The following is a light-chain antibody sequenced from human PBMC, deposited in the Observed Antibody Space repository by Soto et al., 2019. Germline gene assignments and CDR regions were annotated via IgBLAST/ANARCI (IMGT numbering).Light chain of an antibody. V-gene: IGLV2-14*01. J-gene: IGLJ3*02. CDR1: SSDVGAYNY. CDR3: SSYTTATTRV. CDR2: DVS. Sequence: QSVLTQPASVSGCPGQSITISCTGTSSDVGAYNYVSWYQQHPGKAPKLMIFDVSNRPSGVSNRFSGSKSGNTASLTISGLQAEDEADYYCSSYTTATTRVFGGGTQLTVL.